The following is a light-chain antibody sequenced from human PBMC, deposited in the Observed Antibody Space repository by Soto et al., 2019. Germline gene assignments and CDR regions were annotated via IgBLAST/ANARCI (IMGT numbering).Light chain of an antibody. CDR2: DVS. J-gene: IGLJ7*01. V-gene: IGLV2-14*01. CDR3: SSYTSSNTAV. Sequence: QSALTQPASVSASPGQSITISCTGTSSDVGGYNYVSWFQQHPGKAPKLIIFDVSDRPSGVSNRFSGSKSGNTASLTISGLQAEDEADYYCSSYTSSNTAVFGGGTQLTVL. CDR1: SSDVGGYNY.